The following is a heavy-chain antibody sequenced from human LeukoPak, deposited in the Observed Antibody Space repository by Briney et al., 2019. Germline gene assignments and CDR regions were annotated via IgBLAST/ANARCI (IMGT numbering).Heavy chain of an antibody. CDR2: ISPTGSTT. CDR3: ARGPNSNWSGLDF. V-gene: IGHV3-74*01. CDR1: GFSFSGHW. D-gene: IGHD6-6*01. J-gene: IGHJ4*02. Sequence: GGSLRFSCTASGFSFSGHWMHWARQLPGKGLVWVSRISPTGSTTSYADSVKGRFTVSRDNAKNTLYLQVNNLRAEDTAVYYCARGPNSNWSGLDFWGQGTLLTVSS.